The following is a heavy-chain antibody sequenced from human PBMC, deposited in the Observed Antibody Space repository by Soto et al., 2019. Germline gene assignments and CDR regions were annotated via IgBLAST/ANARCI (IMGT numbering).Heavy chain of an antibody. Sequence: QVQLQESGPGLVKPSQTLSLTCTVSGGSISSGDYYWSWIRQPPGKGREWIGYIYYSGSTYYNPSLKNRITISVDTPKNQLSLKLSSVTAADTAVYYCARAFDDSSGYYGGLGYWGQGTLVTVSS. V-gene: IGHV4-30-4*01. CDR3: ARAFDDSSGYYGGLGY. CDR2: IYYSGST. J-gene: IGHJ4*02. CDR1: GGSISSGDYY. D-gene: IGHD3-22*01.